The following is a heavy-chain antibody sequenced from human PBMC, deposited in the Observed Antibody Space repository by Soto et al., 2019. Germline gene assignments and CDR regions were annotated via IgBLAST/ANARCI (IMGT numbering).Heavy chain of an antibody. V-gene: IGHV1-69*13. J-gene: IGHJ4*02. CDR1: GGTFSSYA. CDR3: ARSRDGYNYSVYYFDY. D-gene: IGHD5-12*01. CDR2: IIPIFGTA. Sequence: SVKVSCKASGGTFSSYAISWVRQAPGQGLEWMGGIIPIFGTANYAQKFQGRVTITADESTSTAYMELSSLRSEDTAVYYCARSRDGYNYSVYYFDYWGQGTLVTVSS.